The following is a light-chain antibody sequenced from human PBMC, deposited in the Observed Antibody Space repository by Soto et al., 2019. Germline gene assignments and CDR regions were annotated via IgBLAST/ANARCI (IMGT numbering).Light chain of an antibody. CDR2: ATS. CDR3: LQSYSTPRT. J-gene: IGKJ1*01. Sequence: DIQMTQSPSSLSASVGDRVTITCRASQTIDRYLNWYQQKPGKAPKLLIYATSTLQRGVPSRFSGGKSGTDSTFTISSLQPEDFATYYCLQSYSTPRTFGQGTKVEIK. CDR1: QTIDRY. V-gene: IGKV1-39*01.